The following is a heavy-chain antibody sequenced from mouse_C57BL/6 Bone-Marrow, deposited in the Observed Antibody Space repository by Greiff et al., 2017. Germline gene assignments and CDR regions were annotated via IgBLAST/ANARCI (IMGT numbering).Heavy chain of an antibody. CDR1: GYTFTSYW. V-gene: IGHV1-64*01. Sequence: QVQLQQPGAELVKPGASVKLSCKASGYTFTSYWMHWVKQRPGQGLEWIGMIHPNSGGTNYNEKFKSKATLTVDKSSSTAYMQLSSLTSEDSAVYYCARWGAWWAYWGQGTLVTVSA. CDR2: IHPNSGGT. CDR3: ARWGAWWAY. J-gene: IGHJ3*01.